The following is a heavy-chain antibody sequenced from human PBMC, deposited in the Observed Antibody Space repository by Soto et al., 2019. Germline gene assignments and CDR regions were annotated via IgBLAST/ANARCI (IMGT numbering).Heavy chain of an antibody. CDR1: GFSLSTSGVG. Sequence: SGPTLVNPTQTLTLTCTFSGFSLSTSGVGVGWIRQPPGKALEWLALIYWNDDKRYSPSLKSRLTITKDTSKNQVVLTMTNMDPVDTATYYCAHTELELKYSGSRGGGHWFDPWGQGTLVTVSS. D-gene: IGHD1-26*01. CDR3: AHTELELKYSGSRGGGHWFDP. V-gene: IGHV2-5*01. CDR2: IYWNDDK. J-gene: IGHJ5*02.